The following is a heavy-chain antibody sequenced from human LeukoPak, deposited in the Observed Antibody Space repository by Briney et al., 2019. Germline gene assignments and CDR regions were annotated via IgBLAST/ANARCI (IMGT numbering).Heavy chain of an antibody. J-gene: IGHJ4*02. CDR1: GGTFSNHA. CDR2: IIPIFGTT. V-gene: IGHV1-69*06. Sequence: ASVKVSCKASGGTFSNHAISWVRQAPGQGLEWMGGIIPIFGTTNYAQKFQGRVTITADKSMTTAYMELSSLRSEDTAVYYCAREIPYYDSSGYYPRTLVFDYWGQGTLVTVSS. CDR3: AREIPYYDSSGYYPRTLVFDY. D-gene: IGHD3-22*01.